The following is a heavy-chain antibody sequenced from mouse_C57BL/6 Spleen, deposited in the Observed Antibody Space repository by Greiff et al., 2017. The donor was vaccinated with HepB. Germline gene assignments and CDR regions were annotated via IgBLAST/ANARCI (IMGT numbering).Heavy chain of an antibody. D-gene: IGHD1-1*01. CDR3: ARRDYGSSYEGGLDY. CDR1: GFTFSSYT. V-gene: IGHV5-9*01. Sequence: EVKVEESGGGLVKPGGSLKLSCAASGFTFSSYTMSWVRQTPEKRLEWVATISGGGGNTYYPDSVKGRFTISRDNAKNTLYLQMSSLRSEDTALYYCARRDYGSSYEGGLDYWGQGTTLTVSS. CDR2: ISGGGGNT. J-gene: IGHJ2*01.